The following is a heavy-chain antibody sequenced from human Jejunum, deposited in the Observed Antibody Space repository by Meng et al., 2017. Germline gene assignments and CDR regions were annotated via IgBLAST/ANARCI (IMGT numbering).Heavy chain of an antibody. V-gene: IGHV3-15*01. J-gene: IGHJ4*02. CDR3: NATVVGASRWVTDF. D-gene: IGHD1-26*01. Sequence: GESLKISCAASGFTCVNAWMSWVREATGKGLEWVGLITSKSNGETADYAAPVKCRFTITRDDSEHTLYLQMNSLTTEDKAVYYCNATVVGASRWVTDFWGQGAQVTVSS. CDR2: ITSKSNGETA. CDR1: GFTCVNAW.